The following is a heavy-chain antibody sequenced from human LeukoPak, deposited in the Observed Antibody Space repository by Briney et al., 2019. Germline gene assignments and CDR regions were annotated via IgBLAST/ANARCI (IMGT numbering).Heavy chain of an antibody. CDR2: IYSGGST. D-gene: IGHD2/OR15-2a*01. Sequence: GGSLRLSCAASGFTFSSYAMSWVRQAPGKGLEWVSVIYSGGSTYYADSVKGRFTISRDDSKNTLYLQMNSLRAEDTAVYYCARERTTYNWFDPWGQGTLVTVSS. J-gene: IGHJ5*02. CDR1: GFTFSSYA. CDR3: ARERTTYNWFDP. V-gene: IGHV3-53*01.